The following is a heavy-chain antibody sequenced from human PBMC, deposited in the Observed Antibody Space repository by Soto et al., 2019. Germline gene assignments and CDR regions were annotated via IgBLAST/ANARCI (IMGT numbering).Heavy chain of an antibody. V-gene: IGHV6-1*01. J-gene: IGHJ4*02. CDR1: GDSVSSKSAA. D-gene: IGHD1-1*01. CDR3: ARTTSVFDY. CDR2: TYYRSKWYS. Sequence: QTLSLTCAISGDSVSSKSAAWNWIRQSPSRGLEWLGRTYYRSKWYSEYAVSVKGRITVNPDTSKNQFSLQLTSVTPEDTAVYYCARTTSVFDYWGQGTLVTVSS.